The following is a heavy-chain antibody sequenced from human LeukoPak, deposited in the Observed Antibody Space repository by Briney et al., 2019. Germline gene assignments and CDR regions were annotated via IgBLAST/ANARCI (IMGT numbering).Heavy chain of an antibody. V-gene: IGHV4-34*01. D-gene: IGHD3-9*01. CDR1: GGSFSGYY. CDR2: INHSGST. CDR3: ARGRWKYDILTGYYRTYYFDY. Sequence: PSETLSLTCAVYGGSFSGYYWSWIRQPPGKGLEWIGEINHSGSTNYNPSLKSRVTISVDTSKNQFSLKLSSVTAADTAVYYCARGRWKYDILTGYYRTYYFDYWGQGILVTVSS. J-gene: IGHJ4*02.